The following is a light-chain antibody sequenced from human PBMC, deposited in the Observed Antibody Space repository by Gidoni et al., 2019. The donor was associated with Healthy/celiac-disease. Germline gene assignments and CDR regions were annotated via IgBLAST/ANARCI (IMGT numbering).Light chain of an antibody. Sequence: DIQMTPSPSSLSASVGDRATITCQSSQDISNYLNWYQQKPGEAPKLLIYDASNLETGVPSRFSGSGSGRDCTLTISSLKPEDIATYYCQQYDNLSTFGGGTKVEIK. J-gene: IGKJ4*01. CDR3: QQYDNLST. V-gene: IGKV1-33*01. CDR1: QDISNY. CDR2: DAS.